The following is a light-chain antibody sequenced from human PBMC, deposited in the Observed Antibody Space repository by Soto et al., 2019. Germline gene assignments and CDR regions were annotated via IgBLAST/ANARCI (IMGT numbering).Light chain of an antibody. CDR1: SSNTGSSIINWSSNIGGNT. J-gene: IGLJ1*01. CDR2: SNI. V-gene: IGLV1-44*01. CDR3: AAWDDSLNGYV. Sequence: QSVLNQPPSAFGTPGQRVTISCSGSSSNTGSSIINWSSNIGGNTVNWYQQLPGTAPKLLIYSNIRRPSGVPDRFSGSKSGTSASLAISGLQSEDEADYYCAAWDDSLNGYVFGTGTKVTVL.